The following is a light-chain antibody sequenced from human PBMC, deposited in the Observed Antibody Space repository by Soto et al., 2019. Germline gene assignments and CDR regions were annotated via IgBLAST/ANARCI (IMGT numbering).Light chain of an antibody. V-gene: IGLV2-14*01. CDR1: GSDVGGYDY. Sequence: QSALTQPASVSGSPGQSITISCTGTGSDVGGYDYVSWYQQPPGKAPKLMIYDVSNWPSGVSNRFSGSKSGNTASLTISGLQAEDEADYYCSSYTSSGTLVFGTGTKVTVL. J-gene: IGLJ1*01. CDR3: SSYTSSGTLV. CDR2: DVS.